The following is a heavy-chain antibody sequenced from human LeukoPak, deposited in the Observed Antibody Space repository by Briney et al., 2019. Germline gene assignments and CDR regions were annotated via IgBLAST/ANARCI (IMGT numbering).Heavy chain of an antibody. D-gene: IGHD1-26*01. V-gene: IGHV3-21*01. CDR3: ARVVLSGSSWDY. J-gene: IGHJ4*02. Sequence: GGSLRLSCAASGFTFSSYSMNWVRQAPGKGLEWVSSISSSSSYIYYADSVKGRFTISRDNAKNSLYLQMNSLRAEDTAMYYCARVVLSGSSWDYWGQGTLVTVSS. CDR2: ISSSSSYI. CDR1: GFTFSSYS.